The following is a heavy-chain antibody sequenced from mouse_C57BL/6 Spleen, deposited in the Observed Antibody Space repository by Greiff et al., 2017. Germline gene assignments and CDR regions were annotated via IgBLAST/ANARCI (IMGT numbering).Heavy chain of an antibody. CDR2: IYPGNSDT. V-gene: IGHV1-5*01. D-gene: IGHD6-5*01. CDR3: TRWGGSLYYYAMDY. Sequence: VHVMQSGTVLARPGASVKMSCKTSGYTFTSYWMHWVKQRPGQGLEWIGAIYPGNSDTSYNQKFKGKAKLTAVTSASAAYMQLSSLTKEDSAVYYCTRWGGSLYYYAMDYWGQGTSVTVSS. J-gene: IGHJ4*01. CDR1: GYTFTSYW.